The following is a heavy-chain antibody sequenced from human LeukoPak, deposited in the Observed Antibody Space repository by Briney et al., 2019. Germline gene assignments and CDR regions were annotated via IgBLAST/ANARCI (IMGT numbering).Heavy chain of an antibody. CDR2: IYHSGST. D-gene: IGHD1-26*01. J-gene: IGHJ4*02. V-gene: IGHV4-38-2*01. CDR1: GYSISSGYY. Sequence: PSETLSLTCAVSGYSISSGYYWGWIRQPPGKGLEWIGSIYHSGSTYYNPSLKGRVTMSVDTSKNQFSLKLSSVTAADTAVYYCARRKGGSYEFDYWGQGTLVTVSS. CDR3: ARRKGGSYEFDY.